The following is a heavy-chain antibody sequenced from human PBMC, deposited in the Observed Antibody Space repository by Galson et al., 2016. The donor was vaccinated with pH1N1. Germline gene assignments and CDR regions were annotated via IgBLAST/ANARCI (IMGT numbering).Heavy chain of an antibody. Sequence: SLRLSCAASGFTFSSYWMSWVRQAPGKGLEWVAHIKQDGSEKYYADSVKGRFTISNDNAKKSLYLQMDSLRAEDTAVYYCARAIGSRSAYWGQGTLVTVSS. CDR1: GFTFSSYW. CDR2: IKQDGSEK. J-gene: IGHJ4*02. CDR3: ARAIGSRSAY. V-gene: IGHV3-7*01. D-gene: IGHD3-16*02.